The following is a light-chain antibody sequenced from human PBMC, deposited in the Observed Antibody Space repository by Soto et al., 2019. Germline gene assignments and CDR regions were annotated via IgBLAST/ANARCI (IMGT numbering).Light chain of an antibody. V-gene: IGLV2-14*01. Sequence: QSALTQPASVSGSPGQSITISCTGTSSDVGGYNYVSWYQQHPGKAPKLMIYEVGNRPSGVSNRFSGSKSGNTASLTISGLQAEDEADYYCSSYTSRSTRVFGGGTKLTVL. J-gene: IGLJ3*02. CDR3: SSYTSRSTRV. CDR1: SSDVGGYNY. CDR2: EVG.